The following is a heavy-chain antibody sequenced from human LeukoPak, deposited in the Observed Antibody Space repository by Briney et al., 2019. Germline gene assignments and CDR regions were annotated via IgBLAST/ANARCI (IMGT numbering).Heavy chain of an antibody. CDR3: ARGSWLLGDSGRKSGSYYFDY. CDR1: GFTFSSYA. J-gene: IGHJ4*02. CDR2: ISSSSSYI. Sequence: PGGSLRLSCAASGFTFSSYAMHWVRQAPGKGLEWVSSISSSSSYIYYADSVKGRFTISRDNAKNSLYLQMNSLRAEDTAVYYCARGSWLLGDSGRKSGSYYFDYWGQGTLVTVSS. D-gene: IGHD1-26*01. V-gene: IGHV3-21*01.